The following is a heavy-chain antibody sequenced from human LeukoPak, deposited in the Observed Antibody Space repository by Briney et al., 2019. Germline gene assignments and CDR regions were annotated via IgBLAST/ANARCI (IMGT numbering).Heavy chain of an antibody. D-gene: IGHD3-10*01. J-gene: IGHJ4*02. CDR3: STEDVSGSFDY. CDR2: IWYDGTTK. V-gene: IGHV3-33*01. Sequence: PGRSLRLSCAASGFTFSSYGMHWVRQAPGQGLEWVAVIWYDGTTKYYADSVKGRFTISRDNSKNMLYLQMNSLSVEDTAVYFCSTEDVSGSFDYWGQGTPVTVSS. CDR1: GFTFSSYG.